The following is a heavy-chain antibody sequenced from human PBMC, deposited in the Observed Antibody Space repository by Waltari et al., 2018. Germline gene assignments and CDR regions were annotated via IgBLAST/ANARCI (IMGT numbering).Heavy chain of an antibody. J-gene: IGHJ4*02. CDR1: GLTFSRYA. V-gene: IGHV3-23*03. Sequence: EVQLLESGGGLVQPGGSLRLSCAASGLTFSRYAMSWVRQAPGKGLEWVSVIYSGGSTYYADSVKGRFTISRDNSKNTLYLQMNSLRAEDTAVYYCAKVGSSGYYFDYWGQGTLVTVSS. CDR3: AKVGSSGYYFDY. CDR2: IYSGGST. D-gene: IGHD3-22*01.